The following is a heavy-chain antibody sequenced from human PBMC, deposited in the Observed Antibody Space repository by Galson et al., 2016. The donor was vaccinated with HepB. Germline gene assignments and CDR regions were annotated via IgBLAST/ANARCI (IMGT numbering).Heavy chain of an antibody. V-gene: IGHV3-21*01. Sequence: SLRLSCAASGFTFSSYSMNWVRQAPGKGLEWVSSSSSSSSYIYYADSVKGRFTISRDNAKNSLYLQMNSLRAEDTAVYYCARGDIVGAIFDYWGQGTLVTGSS. CDR2: SSSSSSYI. D-gene: IGHD1-26*01. J-gene: IGHJ4*02. CDR3: ARGDIVGAIFDY. CDR1: GFTFSSYS.